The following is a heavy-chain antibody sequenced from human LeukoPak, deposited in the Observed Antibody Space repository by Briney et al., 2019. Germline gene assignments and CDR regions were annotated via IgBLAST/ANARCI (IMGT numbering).Heavy chain of an antibody. CDR1: GFTFSSYA. CDR2: ISGSGGST. J-gene: IGHJ4*02. V-gene: IGHV3-23*01. Sequence: GGSLRLSCAASGFTFSSYAMSWVRQAPGKGLEWVSAISGSGGSTYYADSVKGRFTISRDNSKNTLYLQMDSLRAEDTAVYYCAKDDVVVGAATPDYWGQGTLVTVSS. D-gene: IGHD1-26*01. CDR3: AKDDVVVGAATPDY.